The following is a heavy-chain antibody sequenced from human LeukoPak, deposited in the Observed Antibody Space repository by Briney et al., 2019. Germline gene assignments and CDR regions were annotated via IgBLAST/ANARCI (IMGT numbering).Heavy chain of an antibody. CDR3: ARHLSDYYGSGSYYNS. J-gene: IGHJ4*02. CDR1: GGSISSSSYY. V-gene: IGHV4-39*01. Sequence: SETQSLTCTVSGGSISSSSYYWGWIRQPPGKGLEWIGSIYYSGSTYYNPSLKSRVTISVDTSKNQFSLKLSSVTAADTAVYYCARHLSDYYGSGSYYNSWGQGTLVTVSS. CDR2: IYYSGST. D-gene: IGHD3-10*01.